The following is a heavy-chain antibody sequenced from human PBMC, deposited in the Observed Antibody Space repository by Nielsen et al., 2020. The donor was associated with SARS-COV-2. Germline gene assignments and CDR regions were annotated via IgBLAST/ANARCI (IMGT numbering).Heavy chain of an antibody. CDR2: MWADGATE. Sequence: GGSLRLSCAASGFTFSFYDIHWVRQAPGEGLEWVAVMWADGATEHYAESVKGRFTVSRDASKHTVYLQMHSLRAADSAVYYCAKDLGPDAGYTVFNDYFDNWGQGTLVTVSS. D-gene: IGHD5/OR15-5a*01. CDR1: GFTFSFYD. CDR3: AKDLGPDAGYTVFNDYFDN. J-gene: IGHJ4*02. V-gene: IGHV3-33*06.